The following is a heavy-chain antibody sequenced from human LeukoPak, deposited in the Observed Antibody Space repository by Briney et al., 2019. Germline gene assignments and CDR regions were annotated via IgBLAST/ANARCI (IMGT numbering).Heavy chain of an antibody. CDR2: TYPGDSDT. Sequence: LGESLKISRKGSGYSFTSYWSGGVRQMPGKGLEGRGITYPGDSDTRYSPSFQGQVTISADKSISTAYLQWSSLKDSDTAMYYCAAPIDSRGYDYFDYWGQGTLVSVSS. CDR1: GYSFTSYW. J-gene: IGHJ4*02. V-gene: IGHV5-51*01. D-gene: IGHD3-22*01. CDR3: AAPIDSRGYDYFDY.